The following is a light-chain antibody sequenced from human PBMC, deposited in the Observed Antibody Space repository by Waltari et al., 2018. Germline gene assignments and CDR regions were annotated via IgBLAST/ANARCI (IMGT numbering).Light chain of an antibody. CDR2: AAC. CDR1: QSISSY. V-gene: IGKV1-39*01. J-gene: IGKJ4*01. Sequence: DIQMTQSPSSLSASVGDRVTITCRARQSISSYLNWYQQKPRKGPNLLIYAACSLQSGVPSRCSGSGSGTDFTLTISSLQPEDFATYYWQQSYSTPLTFGGGTKVEIK. CDR3: QQSYSTPLT.